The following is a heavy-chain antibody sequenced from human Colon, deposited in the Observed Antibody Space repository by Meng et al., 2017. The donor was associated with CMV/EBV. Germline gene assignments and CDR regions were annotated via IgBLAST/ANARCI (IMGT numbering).Heavy chain of an antibody. CDR3: ARGALGSCTGSSCYS. CDR1: ASISAGRYY. D-gene: IGHD6-19*01. J-gene: IGHJ4*02. CDR2: IFNSGAT. V-gene: IGHV4-31*02. Sequence: ASISAGRYYWSWIRQHPGKGLEWIGYIFNSGATSKNPSLNSRVIISVDTSKNQFSLKLTSVTAADTAVYFCARGALGSCTGSSCYSWGQGTLVTVSS.